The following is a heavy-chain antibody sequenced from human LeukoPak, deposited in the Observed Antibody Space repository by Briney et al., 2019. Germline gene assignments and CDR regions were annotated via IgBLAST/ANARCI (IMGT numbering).Heavy chain of an antibody. CDR2: ISHHVNVK. Sequence: GTSLRLSCAASGFDFQNHVIHWVRQVPGKGLEWVAVISHHVNVKFYADSVKGRLTISRDNSAKTVYLQMNSLRPDDAAVYYCVREGYYESGSSPTFYFDFWGQGTVVTVSS. D-gene: IGHD3-10*01. CDR1: GFDFQNHV. J-gene: IGHJ4*02. V-gene: IGHV3-30-3*01. CDR3: VREGYYESGSSPTFYFDF.